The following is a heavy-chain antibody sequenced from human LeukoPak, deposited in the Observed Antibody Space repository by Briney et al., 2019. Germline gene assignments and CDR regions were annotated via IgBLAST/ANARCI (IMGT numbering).Heavy chain of an antibody. D-gene: IGHD3-3*01. J-gene: IGHJ3*02. V-gene: IGHV4-38-2*02. CDR3: ARHGVLRFLEWLRAFDI. CDR2: IFYSGST. CDR1: GYSISSGYY. Sequence: PSETLSLTCTVSGYSISSGYYWGWIRPPPGKGLEWIRSIFYSGSTYYNPSLKSRVTISVDTSKNQFSLKLSSVTAADTAVYYCARHGVLRFLEWLRAFDIWGQGTMVTVSS.